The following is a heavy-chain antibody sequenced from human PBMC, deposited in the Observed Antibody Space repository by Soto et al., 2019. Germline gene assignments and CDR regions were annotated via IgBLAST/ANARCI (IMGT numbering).Heavy chain of an antibody. CDR2: IYYSGST. Sequence: PSETLSLTCTVSGGSVSSSSYYWGWIRQPPGKGLEWIGSIYYSGSTYYNPSLKSRVTISVDTSKNQFSLKLSSVTAADTAVYYCVRKAVAGTNWFDPWGQGTLVSVSS. CDR1: GGSVSSSSYY. D-gene: IGHD6-19*01. V-gene: IGHV4-39*01. CDR3: VRKAVAGTNWFDP. J-gene: IGHJ5*02.